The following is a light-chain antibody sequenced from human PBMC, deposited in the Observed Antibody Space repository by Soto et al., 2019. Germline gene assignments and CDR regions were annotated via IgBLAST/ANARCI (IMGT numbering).Light chain of an antibody. CDR1: QSVSSN. Sequence: EIGVAKAPATRSVSPGEETTLSCRASQSVSSNLAWYQQKPGQAPRLLIYDASTRATGIPARFSGSGSGTEFTLTINCLQSEDSAVYYSQQHNLLLITFCHVRLLEVK. CDR2: DAS. V-gene: IGKV3-15*01. J-gene: IGKJ5*01. CDR3: QQHNLLLIT.